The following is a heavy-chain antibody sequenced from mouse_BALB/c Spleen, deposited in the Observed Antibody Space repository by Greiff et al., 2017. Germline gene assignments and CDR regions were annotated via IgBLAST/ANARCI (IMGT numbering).Heavy chain of an antibody. CDR1: GFTFSSFG. CDR2: ISSGSSTI. D-gene: IGHD2-14*01. Sequence: EVMLVESGGGLVQPGGSRKLSCAASGFTFSSFGMHWVRQAPEKGLEWVAYISSGSSTIYYADTVKGRFTISRDNPKNTLFLQMTSLRSEDTAMYYCARGNYRYGGFAYWGQGTLVTVSA. V-gene: IGHV5-17*02. J-gene: IGHJ3*01. CDR3: ARGNYRYGGFAY.